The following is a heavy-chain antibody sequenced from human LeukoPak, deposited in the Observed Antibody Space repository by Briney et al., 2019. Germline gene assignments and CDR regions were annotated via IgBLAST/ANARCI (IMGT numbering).Heavy chain of an antibody. CDR2: ISSSSSYI. D-gene: IGHD1-26*01. Sequence: PGGSPRLSCAASGFTFSSYSMNWVRQAPGKGLEWVSSISSSSSYIYYADSVKGRFTISRDNAKNSLYLQMNSLRAEDTAVYYCARLVGGAFDIWGQGTMVTVSS. CDR1: GFTFSSYS. J-gene: IGHJ3*02. V-gene: IGHV3-21*01. CDR3: ARLVGGAFDI.